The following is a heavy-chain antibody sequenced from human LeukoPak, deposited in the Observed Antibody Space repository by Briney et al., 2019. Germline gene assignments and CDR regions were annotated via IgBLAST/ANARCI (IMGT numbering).Heavy chain of an antibody. V-gene: IGHV3-30*04. CDR3: ARDSLYCSGGSCYSQTPYYYYGMDV. J-gene: IGHJ6*02. Sequence: GESLRLSCAASGFTFSSYAMHWVRQAPGKGLEWVAVISYDGSNKYYADSVKGRFTISRDNSKNTLYLQMNSLRAEDTAVYYCARDSLYCSGGSCYSQTPYYYYGMDVWGQGTTVTVSS. CDR1: GFTFSSYA. D-gene: IGHD2-15*01. CDR2: ISYDGSNK.